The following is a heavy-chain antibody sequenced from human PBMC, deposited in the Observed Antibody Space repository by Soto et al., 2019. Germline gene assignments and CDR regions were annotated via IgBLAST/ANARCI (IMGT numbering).Heavy chain of an antibody. CDR2: IRSKANNYAT. Sequence: PVGSLRLSCAASGFTFSGAAIHWVRQASGKGLEWVSRIRSKANNYATVYAESVRGRFTISRDDSKNTAYLQMNSLKTEDTAVYYCARLEVVPGSGLDLWGQGTTVTVSS. V-gene: IGHV3-73*01. D-gene: IGHD3-22*01. CDR1: GFTFSGAA. CDR3: ARLEVVPGSGLDL. J-gene: IGHJ6*02.